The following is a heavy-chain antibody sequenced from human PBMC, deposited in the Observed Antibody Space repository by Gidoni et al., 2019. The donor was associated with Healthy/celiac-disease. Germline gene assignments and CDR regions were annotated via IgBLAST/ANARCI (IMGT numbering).Heavy chain of an antibody. CDR3: ARLGTSPSLDFDY. D-gene: IGHD2-2*01. V-gene: IGHV4-59*08. CDR1: GGSISSYY. CDR2: IYYSGST. Sequence: QVQLQASGPGLVKPSETLSLTCTVSGGSISSYYWSWIRQPPGKGLEWSGYIYYSGSTNYNPSLKSRVTISVDTSKNQFALKLSSVTAADTAVYYCARLGTSPSLDFDYWGQGTLVTVSS. J-gene: IGHJ4*02.